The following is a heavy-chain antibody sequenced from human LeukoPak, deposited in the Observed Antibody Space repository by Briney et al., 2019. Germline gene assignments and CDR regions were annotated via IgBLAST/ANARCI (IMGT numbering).Heavy chain of an antibody. V-gene: IGHV4-39*01. Sequence: PSETLSLTCTVSGGSISSASYYWGWIRQPPGRGLEWIGTIYYSGSAYYNPSLKSRLTMSVDTSKNQFSLKLSSVTAADTAVYYCARAWVELLLRNGLWFDPWGQGTLVTVSS. CDR1: GGSISSASYY. CDR3: ARAWVELLLRNGLWFDP. CDR2: IYYSGSA. J-gene: IGHJ5*02. D-gene: IGHD2-15*01.